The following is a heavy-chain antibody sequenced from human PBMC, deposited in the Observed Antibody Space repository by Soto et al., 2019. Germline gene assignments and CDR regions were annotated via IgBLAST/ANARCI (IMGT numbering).Heavy chain of an antibody. CDR1: GYTFTIYA. J-gene: IGHJ6*02. CDR2: INAGNGNT. D-gene: IGHD6-13*01. Sequence: ASVKASCKASGYTFTIYAMHWVRQAPGQRLEWMGWINAGNGNTKYSQKFQGRVTITRDTSASTAYMELSSLRSEDTAVYYCARETKQQLVIRYYYYGMDVWGQGTTVTVSS. V-gene: IGHV1-3*01. CDR3: ARETKQQLVIRYYYYGMDV.